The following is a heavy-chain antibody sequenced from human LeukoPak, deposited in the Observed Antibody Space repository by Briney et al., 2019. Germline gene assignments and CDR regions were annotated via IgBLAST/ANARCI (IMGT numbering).Heavy chain of an antibody. V-gene: IGHV3-30*04. D-gene: IGHD3-22*01. CDR1: GFTFSSYA. Sequence: PGRSLRLSCAASGFTFSSYAMHWVRQAPGKGLEWVAVISYDGSNKYYADSVKGRFTISRDNSKNTLYLQMNSLRAEDTAVYYCAKTYYYDSSGYFDYWGQGTLVTVSS. J-gene: IGHJ4*02. CDR3: AKTYYYDSSGYFDY. CDR2: ISYDGSNK.